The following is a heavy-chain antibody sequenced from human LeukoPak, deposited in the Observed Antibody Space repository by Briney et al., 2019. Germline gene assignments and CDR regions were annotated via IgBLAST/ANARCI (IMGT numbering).Heavy chain of an antibody. V-gene: IGHV4-34*01. CDR2: INHSGST. CDR1: GGSFSGYY. CDR3: ARDSAYYYDSSGYYP. J-gene: IGHJ5*02. Sequence: SETLSLTCAVYGGSFSGYYWSWIRQPPGKGLECSGEINHSGSTNYNPSLKSRVTISVDTSKNQFSLKLSSVTAADTAVYYCARDSAYYYDSSGYYPWGQGTLVTVSS. D-gene: IGHD3-22*01.